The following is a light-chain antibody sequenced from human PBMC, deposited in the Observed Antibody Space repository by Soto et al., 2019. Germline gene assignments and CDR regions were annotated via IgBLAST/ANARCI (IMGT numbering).Light chain of an antibody. CDR3: GAWDSSLIDVV. V-gene: IGLV1-51*01. J-gene: IGLJ1*01. CDR2: DND. CDR1: NSNIGNNY. Sequence: QSVLTQSPSVSAAPGQKVTISCSGRNSNIGNNYVSWYQQLPGTAPKLLIYDNDKRPSGTPDRFSASKSGTSATLDITGLQSGDEADYYCGAWDSSLIDVVLGNGTKVT.